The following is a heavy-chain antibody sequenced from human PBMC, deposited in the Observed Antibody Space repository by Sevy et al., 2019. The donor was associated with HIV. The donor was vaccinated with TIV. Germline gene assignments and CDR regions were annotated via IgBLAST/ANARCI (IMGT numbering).Heavy chain of an antibody. J-gene: IGHJ4*02. Sequence: SETLSLTCTVSGGSITSLYWNWTRQPPGKGLEWIATIYYNGHINYNPSLKSRVTLSLDTSKNQFSRRLSSVTAADTAMYYCAGENAWGRGYSWGQGTLVTVSS. CDR3: AGENAWGRGYS. CDR1: GGSITSLY. CDR2: IYYNGHI. D-gene: IGHD1-26*01. V-gene: IGHV4-59*08.